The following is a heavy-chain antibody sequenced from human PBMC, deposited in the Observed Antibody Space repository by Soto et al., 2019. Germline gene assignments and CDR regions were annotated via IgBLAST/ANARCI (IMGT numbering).Heavy chain of an antibody. Sequence: GESLRLSCAASGFTFSSYGMHWVRQAPGKGLEWVAVIWNDGSNKYYTDSVKGGFTISRDNSKNTLYLQMNSLRPEDTAVYYCATAQSGYHYYYVMDVWGQGTTVTVSS. D-gene: IGHD3-3*01. J-gene: IGHJ6*02. CDR2: IWNDGSNK. CDR3: ATAQSGYHYYYVMDV. CDR1: GFTFSSYG. V-gene: IGHV3-33*01.